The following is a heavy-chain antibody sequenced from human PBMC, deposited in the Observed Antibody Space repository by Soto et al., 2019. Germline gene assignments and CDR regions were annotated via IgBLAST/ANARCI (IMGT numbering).Heavy chain of an antibody. J-gene: IGHJ5*02. Sequence: QLQLQESGSGLVKPSQTLSLTCAVSGGSISSGGYSWSWIRQPPGKGLEWIGYIYHSGSTYYNPSCKRRVTVTVDRSKNHFALKLSSVTAADTDVYYCARGPDTAVPADWFYPWGQGTLVAVSS. CDR3: ARGPDTAVPADWFYP. CDR1: GGSISSGGYS. D-gene: IGHD5-18*01. CDR2: IYHSGST. V-gene: IGHV4-30-2*01.